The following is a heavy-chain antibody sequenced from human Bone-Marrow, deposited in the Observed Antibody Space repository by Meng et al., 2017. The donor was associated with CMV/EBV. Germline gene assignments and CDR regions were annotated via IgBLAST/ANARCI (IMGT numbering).Heavy chain of an antibody. V-gene: IGHV1-8*01. J-gene: IGHJ4*02. CDR1: GYTFTSYD. Sequence: QVQLVQSGAELKKPGASVQVSCKASGYTFTSYDINSVRQAAGQGLEWMGWMNPNSGNTDYAQKFQGRVTMTRNISKSTAYMDLSSLRSEDTAVYYCATGVADFEYWGQGTLVTVSS. CDR3: ATGVADFEY. CDR2: MNPNSGNT. D-gene: IGHD6-19*01.